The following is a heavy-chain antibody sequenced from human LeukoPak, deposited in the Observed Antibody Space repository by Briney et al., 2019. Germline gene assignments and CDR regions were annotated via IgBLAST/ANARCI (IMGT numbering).Heavy chain of an antibody. D-gene: IGHD2-2*01. J-gene: IGHJ5*02. CDR3: AKDRRSTSCIWFDP. Sequence: GGSLRLSCAASGFTFSSYAMSWVRQAPGKGLEWVSAISGSGGSTYYADSVKGRFTISRDNSKNTLYLQMNSLRAEDTAVCYCAKDRRSTSCIWFDPWGQGTLVTVSS. CDR1: GFTFSSYA. CDR2: ISGSGGST. V-gene: IGHV3-23*01.